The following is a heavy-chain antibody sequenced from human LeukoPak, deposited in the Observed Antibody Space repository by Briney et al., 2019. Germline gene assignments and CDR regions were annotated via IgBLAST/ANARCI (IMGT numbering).Heavy chain of an antibody. CDR1: GGTFSSYA. J-gene: IGHJ4*02. CDR3: ARDNWNDRGDFDY. CDR2: ISAYNGNT. V-gene: IGHV1-18*01. Sequence: GASVKVSCKASGGTFSSYAISWVRQAPGQGLEGMGWISAYNGNTNYAQKLQGRVTMTTDTSTSTAYMELRSLRTDDTAVYYCARDNWNDRGDFDYWGQGTLVTVSS. D-gene: IGHD1-1*01.